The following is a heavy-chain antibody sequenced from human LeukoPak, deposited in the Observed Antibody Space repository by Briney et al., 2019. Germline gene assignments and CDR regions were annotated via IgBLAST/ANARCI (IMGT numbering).Heavy chain of an antibody. J-gene: IGHJ5*02. CDR2: ISAYNGNT. D-gene: IGHD6-13*01. CDR1: GYTFTSYG. CDR3: ARAGGIAAAGTGNWFDP. V-gene: IGHV1-18*01. Sequence: ASVKVSCKASGYTFTSYGISWVRQALGQGLEWMGWISAYNGNTNYAQKLQGRVTMTTDTSTSTAYMELRSLRSDDTAVYYCARAGGIAAAGTGNWFDPWGQGTLVTVSS.